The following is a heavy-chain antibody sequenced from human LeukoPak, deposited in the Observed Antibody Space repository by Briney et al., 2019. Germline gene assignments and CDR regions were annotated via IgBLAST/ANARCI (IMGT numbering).Heavy chain of an antibody. D-gene: IGHD6-19*01. Sequence: ASVKVSCKASGYTFTSYGISWVRQAPGQGLEWMGWISGYNGDTNYAQNLQGRVTMTTDTSTSTAYMELRSLRSDDTAVYYCASVSGWAHRALFDYWGQGTLVTVSS. CDR2: ISGYNGDT. CDR1: GYTFTSYG. CDR3: ASVSGWAHRALFDY. V-gene: IGHV1-18*01. J-gene: IGHJ4*02.